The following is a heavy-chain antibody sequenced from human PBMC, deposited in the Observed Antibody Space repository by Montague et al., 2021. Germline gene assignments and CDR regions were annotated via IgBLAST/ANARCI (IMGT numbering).Heavy chain of an antibody. CDR3: SRHWEGWSSTRAIEY. Sequence: LRLSCAASGFTFSNYWMHWVRQAPGKGLDWIGSIFRNGDSFYNLSLKSPVIISVDTSGNQFSMWLTSVTAADTAVYFCSRHWEGWSSTRAIEYWGQGILVTVSS. D-gene: IGHD3-3*01. CDR2: IFRNGDS. CDR1: GFTFSNYW. V-gene: IGHV4-39*01. J-gene: IGHJ4*02.